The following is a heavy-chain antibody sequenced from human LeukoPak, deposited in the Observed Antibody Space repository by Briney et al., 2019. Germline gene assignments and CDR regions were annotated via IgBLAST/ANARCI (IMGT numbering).Heavy chain of an antibody. V-gene: IGHV4-61*08. J-gene: IGHJ3*02. CDR2: IYYSGST. CDR1: GGSISSGGYS. D-gene: IGHD3-10*01. CDR3: ASKPRKGALWAFDI. Sequence: SETLSLTCAVSGGSISSGGYSWSWIRQPPGKGLEWIGYIYYSGSTNYNPSLKSRVTISVDTSKNQFSLKLSSVTAADTAVYYCASKPRKGALWAFDIWGQGTMVTVSS.